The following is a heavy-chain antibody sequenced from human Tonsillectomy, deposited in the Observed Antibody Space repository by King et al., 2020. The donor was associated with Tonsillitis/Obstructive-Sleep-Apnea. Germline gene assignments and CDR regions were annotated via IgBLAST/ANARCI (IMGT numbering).Heavy chain of an antibody. Sequence: VQLVESGGGLVQPGGSLRLSCAASGFTFSSYEMNWVRQAPGKGLEWVSYISSSGSTIYYADSVKGRFTISRDNAKNSLYLQMNSLRAEDTAVYYCARDVTIFGVVRRGDYWGQGTLVTVSS. V-gene: IGHV3-48*03. J-gene: IGHJ4*02. CDR2: ISSSGSTI. CDR3: ARDVTIFGVVRRGDY. CDR1: GFTFSSYE. D-gene: IGHD3-3*01.